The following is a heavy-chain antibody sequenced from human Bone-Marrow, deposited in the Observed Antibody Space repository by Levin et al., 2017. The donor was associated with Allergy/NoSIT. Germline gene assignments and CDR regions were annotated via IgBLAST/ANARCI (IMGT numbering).Heavy chain of an antibody. D-gene: IGHD3-3*01. V-gene: IGHV4-34*01. Sequence: SETLSLTCAVYGGSLSDDYWSWIRQPPGKGLEWIGEINHSGSTNYNPSLKSRVTISLDTSKNQFSLRLTSVTAADTAEYYCTRNGYYSIDYWGQGSLVTVSS. CDR3: TRNGYYSIDY. CDR1: GGSLSDDY. CDR2: INHSGST. J-gene: IGHJ4*02.